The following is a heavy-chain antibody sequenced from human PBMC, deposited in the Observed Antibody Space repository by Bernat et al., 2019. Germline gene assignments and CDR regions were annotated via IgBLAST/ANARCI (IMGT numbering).Heavy chain of an antibody. CDR2: LSGSGATL. Sequence: DVQLLESGGGLAQPGGPLRLSCVASGFTFSSYSMSWVRQVPGNGLEWVSILSGSGATLYYGDSVKGRFTISRDNSKNTLYLQMNSLRAEDTAVYYCAKEHYSCSGTSCSFSDYWGQGALVTVSS. D-gene: IGHD2-2*01. J-gene: IGHJ4*02. CDR3: AKEHYSCSGTSCSFSDY. CDR1: GFTFSSYS. V-gene: IGHV3-23*01.